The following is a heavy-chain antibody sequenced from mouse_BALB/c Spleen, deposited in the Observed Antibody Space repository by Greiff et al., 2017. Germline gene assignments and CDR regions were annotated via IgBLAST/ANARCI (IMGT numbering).Heavy chain of an antibody. J-gene: IGHJ4*01. V-gene: IGHV1S135*01. D-gene: IGHD1-1*01. CDR1: GYSFTSYY. CDR3: TRLYYGSRYAMDY. CDR2: IDPFNGGT. Sequence: VQLQQSGPELMKPGASVKISCKASGYSFTSYYMHWVKQSHGKSLEWIGYIDPFNGGTSYNQKFKGKATLTVDKSSSTAYMHLSSLTSEDSAVYYCTRLYYGSRYAMDYWGQGTSVTVSS.